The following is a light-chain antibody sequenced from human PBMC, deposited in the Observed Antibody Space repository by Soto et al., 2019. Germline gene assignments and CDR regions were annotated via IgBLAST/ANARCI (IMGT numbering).Light chain of an antibody. Sequence: QSALTQPRSVSGSPGQSVTISCTGTSSDVGGYNYVSWYQHDPGKAPKLMISDVSKRPSGVPDRFSGSKSGNTASLTISGLQAEDEADYSCCSYAGSYSRVFGGGTKVTV. J-gene: IGLJ3*02. CDR3: CSYAGSYSRV. CDR2: DVS. V-gene: IGLV2-11*01. CDR1: SSDVGGYNY.